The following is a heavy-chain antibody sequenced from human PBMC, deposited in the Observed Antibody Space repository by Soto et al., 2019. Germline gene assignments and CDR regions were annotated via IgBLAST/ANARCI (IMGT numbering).Heavy chain of an antibody. Sequence: QVQLVQSGAEVKKPGSSVKVSCKASGGTFSSYAISWVRQAPGQGLEWMGGIIPIFGTANYAQKFQGRVTITADEPTSTAYMELSSLRSEDTALYYCAREAKDHYYESSGYYWSSFILDYWGQGTLVTVSS. CDR1: GGTFSSYA. CDR2: IIPIFGTA. D-gene: IGHD3-22*01. J-gene: IGHJ4*02. V-gene: IGHV1-69*01. CDR3: AREAKDHYYESSGYYWSSFILDY.